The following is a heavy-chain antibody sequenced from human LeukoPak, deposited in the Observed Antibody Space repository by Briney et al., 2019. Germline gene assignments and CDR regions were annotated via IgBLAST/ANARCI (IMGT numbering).Heavy chain of an antibody. J-gene: IGHJ4*02. CDR1: GFXXXSYA. Sequence: SGFXXXSYAMSWVRQAPGKGLEWVSAISGSGGSTYYADSVKGRFTISRDNSKNTLYLQMNSLRAEDTAVYYCAKDLRAYCGGDCYSAYDYWGQGTLVTVSS. CDR2: ISGSGGST. CDR3: AKDLRAYCGGDCYSAYDY. D-gene: IGHD2-21*02. V-gene: IGHV3-23*01.